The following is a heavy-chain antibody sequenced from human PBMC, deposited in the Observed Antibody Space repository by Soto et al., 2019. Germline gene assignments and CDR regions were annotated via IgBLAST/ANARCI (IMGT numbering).Heavy chain of an antibody. V-gene: IGHV1-3*04. CDR3: AILGGCSRGS. CDR2: INTANGDP. CDR1: GYTFTSSA. Sequence: VHLVQSGAEGTRPGASLSVSCKASGYTFTSSAINWVRQAPGQSLEWMGWINTANGDPRYSQRLQGRVTITRDTTATTAYMELINLRSEDTAVYYCAILGGCSRGSWGQGTLVTVSS. D-gene: IGHD3-10*02. J-gene: IGHJ5*02.